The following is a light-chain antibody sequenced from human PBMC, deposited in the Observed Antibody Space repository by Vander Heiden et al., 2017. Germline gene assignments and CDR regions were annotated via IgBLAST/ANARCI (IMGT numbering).Light chain of an antibody. CDR2: KDS. V-gene: IGLV3-25*03. Sequence: SYDLTQPPSVPVSPGQTATITCSEDALPKQYAYWYRQKPGQAPVLVIYKDSERPSGNPERFSGSSSGTTVTLTISGVQAEDEADYYCQSADSSGTYVVFGGGTKLTVL. CDR3: QSADSSGTYVV. CDR1: ALPKQY. J-gene: IGLJ2*01.